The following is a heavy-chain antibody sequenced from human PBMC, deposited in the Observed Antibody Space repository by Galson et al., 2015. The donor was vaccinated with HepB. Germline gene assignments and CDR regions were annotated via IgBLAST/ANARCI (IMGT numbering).Heavy chain of an antibody. V-gene: IGHV1-3*01. Sequence: SVKVFCKASGYTFDYYVLHWVRQAPGQGLEWLGWINAGNGNTKLAQKFEGRLSITRDTSASTAYMDLSSLRSEDTAVYSCVRGHTVTFGGVFVVPVYFDCWGLGTLVTVSS. CDR2: INAGNGNT. J-gene: IGHJ4*02. CDR3: VRGHTVTFGGVFVVPVYFDC. D-gene: IGHD3-16*02. CDR1: GYTFDYYV.